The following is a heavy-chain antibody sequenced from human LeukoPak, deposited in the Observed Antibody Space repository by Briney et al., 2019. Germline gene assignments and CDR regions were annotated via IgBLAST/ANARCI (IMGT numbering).Heavy chain of an antibody. Sequence: SETLSLTCTVSDGSISSYYWSWIRQPPGKGLEWIGYIYYSGSTNYNPSLKSRVTISVDTSKNQFSLKLSSVTAADTAVYYCAREQIRYFDWLLGGYFDYWGQGTLVTVSS. V-gene: IGHV4-59*01. J-gene: IGHJ4*02. CDR3: AREQIRYFDWLLGGYFDY. D-gene: IGHD3-9*01. CDR1: DGSISSYY. CDR2: IYYSGST.